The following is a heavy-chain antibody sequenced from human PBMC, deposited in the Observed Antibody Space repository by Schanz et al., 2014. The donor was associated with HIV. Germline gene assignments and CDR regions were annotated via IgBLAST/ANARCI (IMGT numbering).Heavy chain of an antibody. CDR1: GYTFTGYY. V-gene: IGHV1-2*02. CDR3: ARDFNIGDQYYFDH. J-gene: IGHJ4*02. CDR2: FNPNSGGR. D-gene: IGHD2-21*02. Sequence: QVQLVQSGAEVKKPGASVKVSCKASGYTFTGYYLHWIRQAPGQGLEWMGWFNPNSGGRIYPQKFEGRVTMTRDTSISTAYMELSSLRSDDTAVYFCARDFNIGDQYYFDHWGQGTLVTVSS.